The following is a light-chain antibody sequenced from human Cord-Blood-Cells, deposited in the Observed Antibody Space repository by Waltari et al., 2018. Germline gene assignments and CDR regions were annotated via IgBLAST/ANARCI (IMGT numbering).Light chain of an antibody. CDR2: DHN. CDR3: GTWDSSLSVWV. CDR1: SSNIGNNY. Sequence: QSVLTQPPSVSAAPGQKVTISCSGSSSNIGNNYVSWYQQLPGTAPKLLIYDHNKRPAGIPDRSSGSKSGTSATLGITGLQTGDEADYYCGTWDSSLSVWVFGGGTKLTVL. V-gene: IGLV1-51*01. J-gene: IGLJ3*02.